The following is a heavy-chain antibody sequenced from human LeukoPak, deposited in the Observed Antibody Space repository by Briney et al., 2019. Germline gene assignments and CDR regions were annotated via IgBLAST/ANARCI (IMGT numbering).Heavy chain of an antibody. CDR2: INPNSGGT. Sequence: ASVKVSCKASGYTFTGYYMHWVRQAPGQGLEWMGRINPNSGGTNYAQKFQGRVTMTRDTSISTAYMELSRLRSDDTAAYYCARDRYDILTGYYDYYYYGMDVWGQGTTVTVSS. J-gene: IGHJ6*02. V-gene: IGHV1-2*06. CDR1: GYTFTGYY. CDR3: ARDRYDILTGYYDYYYYGMDV. D-gene: IGHD3-9*01.